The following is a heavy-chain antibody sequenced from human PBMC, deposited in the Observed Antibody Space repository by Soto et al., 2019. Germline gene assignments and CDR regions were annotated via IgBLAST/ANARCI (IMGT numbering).Heavy chain of an antibody. CDR3: ARDRIAAAGIIDYYYGMDV. D-gene: IGHD6-13*01. J-gene: IGHJ6*04. CDR1: GGSISSYY. Sequence: SETLSLTCTVSGGSISSYYWSWIRQPPGKGLEWIGYIYYSGSTNYNPSLKSRVTISVDTSKNQFSLKLSSVTAADTAVYYCARDRIAAAGIIDYYYGMDVWGKGTTVTVSS. CDR2: IYYSGST. V-gene: IGHV4-59*01.